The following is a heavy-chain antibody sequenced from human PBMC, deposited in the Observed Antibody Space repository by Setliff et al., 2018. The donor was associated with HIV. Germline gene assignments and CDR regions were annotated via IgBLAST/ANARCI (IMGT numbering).Heavy chain of an antibody. D-gene: IGHD1-7*01. V-gene: IGHV3-48*01. Sequence: GGSLRLSCAASGFTFSTYSMNWVRQALGKGLEWVSYISGTSGTMYYADSVKGRFTISRDNAKNSLFLQMNSLTAEDTAVYYCARDRSNWNYGKNYMDVWGKGTTVTVSS. CDR2: ISGTSGTM. J-gene: IGHJ6*03. CDR3: ARDRSNWNYGKNYMDV. CDR1: GFTFSTYS.